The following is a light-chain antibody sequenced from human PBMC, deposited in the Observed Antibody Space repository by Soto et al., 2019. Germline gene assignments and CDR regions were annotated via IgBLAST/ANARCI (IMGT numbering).Light chain of an antibody. CDR1: SSNIGAGYD. CDR2: GNS. V-gene: IGLV1-40*01. CDR3: QSYDRSLSAV. J-gene: IGLJ2*01. Sequence: QSVLTQPPSVSGAPGQRVTISCTGSSSNIGAGYDVHWYQQLPGTAPKLPINGNSNRPSGVPDRFSGSKSGTSASLAITGLQAEDEADYYCQSYDRSLSAVFGGGTKLTVL.